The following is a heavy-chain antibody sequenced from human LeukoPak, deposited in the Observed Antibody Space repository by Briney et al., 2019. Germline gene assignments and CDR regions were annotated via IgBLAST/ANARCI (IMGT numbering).Heavy chain of an antibody. CDR1: GGSISSYY. CDR2: IYYSGST. Sequence: SETLSLTCTVSGGSISSYYWSWIRQPPGKGLEWIGYIYYSGSTNYNPSLKSRVTISVDTSKNQFSLKLSSVTAADTAVYYCARTYYYGSGSYPHVWGKGTTVTVSS. J-gene: IGHJ6*04. CDR3: ARTYYYGSGSYPHV. V-gene: IGHV4-59*12. D-gene: IGHD3-10*01.